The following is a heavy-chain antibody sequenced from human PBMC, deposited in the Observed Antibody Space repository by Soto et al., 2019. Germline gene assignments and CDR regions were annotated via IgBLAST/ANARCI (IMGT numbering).Heavy chain of an antibody. Sequence: ASVKVSCKMSGDTFTNFGLSWVRQAPGQGLEWMGWIATYNSNKNYAQKFQGRLTLTTDTSTSTGYMELKSLEYDDTAVYYCARVLRGVVNWFDPWGKGTLVTVSS. CDR1: GDTFTNFG. V-gene: IGHV1-18*01. D-gene: IGHD3-10*01. J-gene: IGHJ5*02. CDR2: IATYNSNK. CDR3: ARVLRGVVNWFDP.